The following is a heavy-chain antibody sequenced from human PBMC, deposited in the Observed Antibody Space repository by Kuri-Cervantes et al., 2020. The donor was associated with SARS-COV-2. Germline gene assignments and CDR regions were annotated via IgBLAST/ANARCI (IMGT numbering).Heavy chain of an antibody. Sequence: ASVKVSCKASGYTFTGYYMHWVRQAPGQGLEWMGWINPNSGGTNYVQKFQGRVTMTRDTSISTAYMELSRLRSDDTAVYYCARDGSATVSTLFDYWGQGTLVTVSS. CDR3: ARDGSATVSTLFDY. V-gene: IGHV1-2*02. D-gene: IGHD4-11*01. CDR1: GYTFTGYY. CDR2: INPNSGGT. J-gene: IGHJ4*02.